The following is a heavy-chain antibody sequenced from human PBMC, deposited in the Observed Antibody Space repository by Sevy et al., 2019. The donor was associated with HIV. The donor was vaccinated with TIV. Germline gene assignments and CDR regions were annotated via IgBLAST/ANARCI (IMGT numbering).Heavy chain of an antibody. Sequence: GESLKISCAASGFTFSSYAMSWVRQAPGKGLEWVSAISGSGGSTYYADSVKGRFTISRDNSKNTLYLQMNSLRAEDTAVYYCAPYYDFWSGYYPGRIIDYWGQGTLVTVSS. CDR3: APYYDFWSGYYPGRIIDY. CDR2: ISGSGGST. CDR1: GFTFSSYA. V-gene: IGHV3-23*01. J-gene: IGHJ4*02. D-gene: IGHD3-3*01.